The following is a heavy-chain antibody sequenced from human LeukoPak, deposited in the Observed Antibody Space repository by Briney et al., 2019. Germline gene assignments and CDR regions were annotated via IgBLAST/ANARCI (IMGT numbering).Heavy chain of an antibody. CDR2: IIPIFGTA. CDR3: ARYPRDPGIAVPLDY. J-gene: IGHJ4*02. D-gene: IGHD6-19*01. CDR1: GGTFSSYA. V-gene: IGHV1-69*05. Sequence: GASVKASCKASGGTFSSYAISWVRQAPGQGLEWMGGIIPIFGTANYAQKFQGRVTITTDESTSTAYMELSSLRSDDTAVYYCARYPRDPGIAVPLDYWGQGTLVTVSS.